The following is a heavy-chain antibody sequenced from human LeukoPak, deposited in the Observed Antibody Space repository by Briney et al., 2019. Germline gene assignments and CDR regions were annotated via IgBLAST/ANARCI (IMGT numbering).Heavy chain of an antibody. V-gene: IGHV3-30*19. CDR3: ARDPGPEYNWFDP. Sequence: GGSLRLSCAASGFTFSSCGMHWVRQAPGKGLEWVAVIWYDGSNKYYADSVKGRFTISRDNSKNTLYLQMNSLRAEDTAVYYCARDPGPEYNWFDPWGQGTLVTVSS. J-gene: IGHJ5*02. CDR2: IWYDGSNK. CDR1: GFTFSSCG.